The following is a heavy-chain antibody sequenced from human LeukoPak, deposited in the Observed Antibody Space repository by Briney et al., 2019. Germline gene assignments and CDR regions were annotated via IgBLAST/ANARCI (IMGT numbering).Heavy chain of an antibody. D-gene: IGHD5-24*01. Sequence: GGSLRLSCAASGFTFSNYVMTWIRQAPGKGLEWVSVISNGGRNTNYADSAKGRFTISRDNSKNTLYLQMNSLRVEDTAIYYRAKVTGTDGYKDAIDYWGQGILVAVSS. J-gene: IGHJ4*02. CDR3: AKVTGTDGYKDAIDY. CDR1: GFTFSNYV. V-gene: IGHV3-23*01. CDR2: ISNGGRNT.